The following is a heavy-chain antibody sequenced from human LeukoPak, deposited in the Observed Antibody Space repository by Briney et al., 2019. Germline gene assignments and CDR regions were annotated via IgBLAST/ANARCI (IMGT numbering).Heavy chain of an antibody. J-gene: IGHJ6*02. CDR3: ARVSGWSILYGMDV. D-gene: IGHD6-19*01. CDR2: IYTSGST. CDR1: GGSISSGSYY. V-gene: IGHV4-61*02. Sequence: PSETLSLTCTVSGGSISSGSYYWSWIRQPAGKGLEWIGRIYTSGSTNYNPSLKSRVTISVDTSKNQFSLKLSSVTAADTAVYYCARVSGWSILYGMDVWGQGTTVTVSS.